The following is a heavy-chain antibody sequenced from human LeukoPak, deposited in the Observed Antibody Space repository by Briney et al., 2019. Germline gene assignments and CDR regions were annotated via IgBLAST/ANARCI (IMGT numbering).Heavy chain of an antibody. V-gene: IGHV5-51*01. CDR1: GYSFTSYW. J-gene: IGHJ6*03. CDR2: IYPGDSDT. D-gene: IGHD3-22*01. Sequence: GESLKISCKGSGYSFTSYWIGWVRQMPGKGLEWMGIIYPGDSDTRYSPSFQGQVTISADKSISTAYLQWSSLKASDTAMYYCARRFYYYDSSGYYNYYYMDVWGKGTTVTVSS. CDR3: ARRFYYYDSSGYYNYYYMDV.